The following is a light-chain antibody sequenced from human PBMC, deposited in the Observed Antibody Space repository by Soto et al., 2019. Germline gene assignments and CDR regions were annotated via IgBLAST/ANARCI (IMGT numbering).Light chain of an antibody. CDR2: SDD. Sequence: QSVLTQPPSASGTPGQRLTISCSGNNSNIGRNTVSWYQQVPGTAPKSLIYSDDQRPSGVPDRISGSRSGTSASLAISGLQSGDEAEYYCAAWDDTLRARVFGGGTKVTVL. CDR3: AAWDDTLRARV. CDR1: NSNIGRNT. V-gene: IGLV1-44*01. J-gene: IGLJ2*01.